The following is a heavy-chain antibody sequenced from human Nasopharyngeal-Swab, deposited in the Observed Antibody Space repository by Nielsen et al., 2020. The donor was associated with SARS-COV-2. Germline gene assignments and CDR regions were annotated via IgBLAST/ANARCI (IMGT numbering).Heavy chain of an antibody. V-gene: IGHV3-11*01. CDR1: GFRFSDYY. Sequence: GGSLRLSCAASGFRFSDYYMSWIRQAPGKELEWVSFISDSGSHSYYADSVKGRFTISRDNTKNSLSLQMNSLRPDDTAVYYCVTATDHAFDIWGQGTVVTVSS. CDR2: ISDSGSHS. J-gene: IGHJ3*02. CDR3: VTATDHAFDI.